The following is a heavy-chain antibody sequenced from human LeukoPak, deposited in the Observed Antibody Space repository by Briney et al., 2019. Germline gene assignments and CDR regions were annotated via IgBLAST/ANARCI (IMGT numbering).Heavy chain of an antibody. CDR2: IWYDGTNK. CDR3: AKSPSTGWSHFDY. CDR1: GFTFSNFG. V-gene: IGHV3-33*06. D-gene: IGHD6-19*01. Sequence: PGGSLRLSCAASGFTFSNFGMHWVRQASGKGPEWVAVIWYDGTNKFYADSVRGRFTISRDTSKNTLYLQMNSLRAEDTAVYFCAKSPSTGWSHFDYWGQGTLVTVSS. J-gene: IGHJ4*02.